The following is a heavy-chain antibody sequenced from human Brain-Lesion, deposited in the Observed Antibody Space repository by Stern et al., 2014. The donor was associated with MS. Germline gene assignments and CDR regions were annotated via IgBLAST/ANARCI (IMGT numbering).Heavy chain of an antibody. Sequence: QLQLQESGPGLVKPSETLSLTCTVSGGSISRSTYYWGWLRLSPGKGLAWIGSVYYSGSTFYNPSLKSRITLSVHIFTKPFSLQRASGTAADTGLYYCARASGLFEYWGQGVLVTVSS. D-gene: IGHD3-16*01. J-gene: IGHJ4*02. CDR3: ARASGLFEY. CDR2: VYYSGST. V-gene: IGHV4-39*01. CDR1: GGSISRSTYY.